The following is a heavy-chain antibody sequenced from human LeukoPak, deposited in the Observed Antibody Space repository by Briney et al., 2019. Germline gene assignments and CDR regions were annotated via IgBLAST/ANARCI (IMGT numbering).Heavy chain of an antibody. Sequence: GGSLRLSCAASGFTFSSYWMHWVRQAPGKGLVWVSRINSDGSSTIYADSVKGRFTISRDNAKNTLYLQMNSLRAEDTAVYYCARDSVVVAATRLDPLDYWGQGTLVTVSS. D-gene: IGHD2-15*01. CDR3: ARDSVVVAATRLDPLDY. V-gene: IGHV3-74*01. CDR2: INSDGSST. CDR1: GFTFSSYW. J-gene: IGHJ4*02.